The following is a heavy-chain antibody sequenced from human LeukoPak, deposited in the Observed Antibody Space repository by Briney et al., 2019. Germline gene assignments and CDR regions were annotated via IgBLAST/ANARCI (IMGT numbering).Heavy chain of an antibody. CDR2: IYTSGST. Sequence: SETLSLTCTVSGGSISSYYWSWIRQPAGKGLEWIGRIYTSGSTNYNPSLKSRVTISVDTSKNQFSLKLSSVTAADTAVYYCARDRAYYYGSGSYYIDYWGQGTLVTVSS. D-gene: IGHD3-10*01. V-gene: IGHV4-4*07. CDR1: GGSISSYY. J-gene: IGHJ4*02. CDR3: ARDRAYYYGSGSYYIDY.